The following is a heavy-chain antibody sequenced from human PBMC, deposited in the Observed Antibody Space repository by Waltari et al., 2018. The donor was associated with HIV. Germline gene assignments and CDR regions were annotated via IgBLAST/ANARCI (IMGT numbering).Heavy chain of an antibody. V-gene: IGHV7-4-1*02. D-gene: IGHD1-20*01. CDR1: GYTFSHYP. Sequence: QVQLVQSESELMTPGASVKVSCKASGYTFSHYPINWVRQAPGLGLQWMGWINTKTGNPKYAQGFTGRFVFSLDTSLRTAYLQISGLKTEDTAVYYCARWYEVPFGQAYYALDAWGQGTTVTVSS. CDR2: INTKTGNP. J-gene: IGHJ6*02. CDR3: ARWYEVPFGQAYYALDA.